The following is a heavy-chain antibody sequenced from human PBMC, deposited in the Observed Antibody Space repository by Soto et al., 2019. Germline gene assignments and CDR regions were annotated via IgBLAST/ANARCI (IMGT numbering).Heavy chain of an antibody. V-gene: IGHV4-39*01. J-gene: IGHJ4*02. Sequence: NPSETLSLTXRVSDGSMNSDSSYWGWIRQPPGKGLEWIGVINHSGSTYHNLSLKGRVTMSVDASRNQFSLKLTSMTAADTAVYYCARLGGYVSVGYYYLWDSWGQGTLVTVSS. D-gene: IGHD3-22*01. CDR2: INHSGST. CDR1: DGSMNSDSSY. CDR3: ARLGGYVSVGYYYLWDS.